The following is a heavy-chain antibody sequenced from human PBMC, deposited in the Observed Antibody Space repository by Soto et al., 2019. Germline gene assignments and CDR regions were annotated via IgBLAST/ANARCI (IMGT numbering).Heavy chain of an antibody. D-gene: IGHD2-2*01. V-gene: IGHV4-4*02. Sequence: QVQLQESGPGLVKPSGTLSLTCAVSGGSISSSNWWSWVRQPPGKGLEWIGEIYHSGSTNYNPSRRSRGTLSVSQATTQFSLQRRSVAAADAALYDCARDPPLPAARVAWGQGTLGTVSS. CDR1: GGSISSSNW. J-gene: IGHJ1*01. CDR2: IYHSGST. CDR3: ARDPPLPAARVA.